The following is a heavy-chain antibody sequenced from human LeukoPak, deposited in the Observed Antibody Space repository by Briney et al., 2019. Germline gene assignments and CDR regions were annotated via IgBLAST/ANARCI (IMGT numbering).Heavy chain of an antibody. CDR2: INPNSGGT. CDR3: ARTPSPYYYDSSGPPGEFGFAP. V-gene: IGHV1-2*02. D-gene: IGHD3-22*01. J-gene: IGHJ5*02. Sequence: ASVKVSCKASGYTFTGYYMHWVRQAPGQGLEWMGWINPNSGGTNYAQKFQGRVTINRDTSISTAYMERSRLRSDATAVYYCARTPSPYYYDSSGPPGEFGFAPWGQGTLVTVSS. CDR1: GYTFTGYY.